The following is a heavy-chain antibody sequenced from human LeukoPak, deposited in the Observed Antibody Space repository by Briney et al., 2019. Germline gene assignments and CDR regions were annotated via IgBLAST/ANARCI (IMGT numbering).Heavy chain of an antibody. CDR1: GYTFTGYY. V-gene: IGHV1-2*02. CDR3: ARGLWLESKPDY. D-gene: IGHD6-19*01. J-gene: IGHJ4*02. CDR2: INPNSGGT. Sequence: ASVKVSCKASGYTFTGYYMHWVRQAPGQGLEWMGWINPNSGGTNYAQKFQGRVTMTRDTSISTAYMELSRLRSGDTAVYYCARGLWLESKPDYWGQGTLVTVSS.